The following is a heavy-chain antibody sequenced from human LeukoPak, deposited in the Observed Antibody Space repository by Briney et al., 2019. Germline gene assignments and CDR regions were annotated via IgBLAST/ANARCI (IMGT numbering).Heavy chain of an antibody. CDR1: GGSISSYY. CDR2: IYYSGST. J-gene: IGHJ6*02. D-gene: IGHD3-10*01. CDR3: ARLSLRANYYYYGMDV. V-gene: IGHV4-59*08. Sequence: SETLSLTCTVSGGSISSYYWSWIRQPPGKGLEWIGYIYYSGSTNYNPSLKSRVTISVDTSKNQFSLKLSSVTAADTAVYYCARLSLRANYYYYGMDVWGQGTTVTVSS.